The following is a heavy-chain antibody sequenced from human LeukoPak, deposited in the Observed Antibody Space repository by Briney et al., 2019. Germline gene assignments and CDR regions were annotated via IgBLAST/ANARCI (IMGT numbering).Heavy chain of an antibody. CDR1: GYTFTSYA. D-gene: IGHD6-19*01. V-gene: IGHV1-3*01. J-gene: IGHJ5*02. CDR2: INAGNGNT. Sequence: ASVKVSCKASGYTFTSYAVHWVRQAPGQRLEWMGWINAGNGNTKYSQKFQGRVTITRDTSASTAYVELSSLRSEDTAVYYCARLNWDDGAVSGFDHWGQGILVTVSS. CDR3: ARLNWDDGAVSGFDH.